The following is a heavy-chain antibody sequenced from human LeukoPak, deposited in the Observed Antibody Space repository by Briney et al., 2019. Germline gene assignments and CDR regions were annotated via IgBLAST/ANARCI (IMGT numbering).Heavy chain of an antibody. CDR1: GYTFTGYY. CDR2: INPNSGGT. V-gene: IGHV1-2*02. J-gene: IGHJ3*02. D-gene: IGHD3-22*01. CDR3: ATTGYYYDSSGYGDAFDI. Sequence: ASVKVSCKASGYTFTGYYMHWVRQAPGQGLEWMGWINPNSGGTNYAQKFQGRVTMTRDTSISTAYMELSRLRSDDTAVYYCATTGYYYDSSGYGDAFDIWGQGTMVTVSS.